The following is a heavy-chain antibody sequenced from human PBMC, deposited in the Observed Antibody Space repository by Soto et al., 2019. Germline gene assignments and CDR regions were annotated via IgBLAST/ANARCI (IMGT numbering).Heavy chain of an antibody. CDR2: INQDGSEK. J-gene: IGHJ4*02. CDR1: GFTFSNHW. CDR3: ARDYKVGY. V-gene: IGHV3-7*01. Sequence: GGSLRLSCAASGFTFSNHWMSWVRQAPGKGLEWVANINQDGSEKYYVDSVKGRFTISRDNAKNSLYLQMNSLRAEDTAVYYCARDYKVGYWGQGTLVTVSS. D-gene: IGHD3-10*01.